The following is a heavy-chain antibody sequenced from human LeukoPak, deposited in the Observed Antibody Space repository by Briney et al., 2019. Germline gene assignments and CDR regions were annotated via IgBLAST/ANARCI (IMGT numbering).Heavy chain of an antibody. Sequence: SETLSLTCTVSGGSISNNNYYWAGIRQPPGKRLECIGSIYYSGSHYYNPSLKSRVTISVDTSKNQFSLRLSSVTAADTAVYYCATWRKAKTRFDYWGQGTLVTVSS. CDR2: IYYSGSH. V-gene: IGHV4-39*01. CDR1: GGSISNNNYY. J-gene: IGHJ4*02. D-gene: IGHD3-3*01. CDR3: ATWRKAKTRFDY.